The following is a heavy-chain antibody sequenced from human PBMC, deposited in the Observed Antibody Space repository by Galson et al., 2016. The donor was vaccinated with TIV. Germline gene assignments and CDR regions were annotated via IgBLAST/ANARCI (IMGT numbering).Heavy chain of an antibody. J-gene: IGHJ4*02. CDR1: GFPFSNYA. CDR2: ISYDGRIE. V-gene: IGHV3-30*01. D-gene: IGHD2-21*01. CDR3: ARDAVIGTPDYFDY. Sequence: SLRLSCEASGFPFSNYAMHWVRQTPGKGLEWVAVISYDGRIEDYADSVKGRFTISRDDSRNTLYLQMNSLRTEDTAIYYCARDAVIGTPDYFDYWGQGTLVTVSS.